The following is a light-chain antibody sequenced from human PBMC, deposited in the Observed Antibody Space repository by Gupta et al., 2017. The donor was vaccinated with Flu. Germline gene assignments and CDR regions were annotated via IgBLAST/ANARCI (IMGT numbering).Light chain of an antibody. J-gene: IGKJ4*01. CDR2: GSS. CDR1: QSLGSS. Sequence: SPAPLSLSPGESATLSCRASQSLGSSFAWYQQTPGPAPRLLIYGSSNRATGVPAMFSGSGSGTDFTLTISSLEPEDFAVYYCQQRRNWVTFGGGTKVESK. CDR3: QQRRNWVT. V-gene: IGKV3-11*01.